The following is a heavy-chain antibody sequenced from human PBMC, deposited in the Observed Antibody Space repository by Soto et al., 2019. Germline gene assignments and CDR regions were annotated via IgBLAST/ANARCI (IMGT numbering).Heavy chain of an antibody. CDR2: ISGSGINT. CDR1: GFTFSTYA. V-gene: IGHV3-23*01. Sequence: DVQLLESGGGLIHPGGSLRLSCAASGFTFSTYAMNWVRQVPGKGPEWVSSISGSGINTYYKDSVRGRTTISRDNYKSPLHLIMNRPRVDDTAVYYCAKGALGQCAGANCYQFDSWGQGTLVTVAS. CDR3: AKGALGQCAGANCYQFDS. J-gene: IGHJ4*02. D-gene: IGHD2-15*01.